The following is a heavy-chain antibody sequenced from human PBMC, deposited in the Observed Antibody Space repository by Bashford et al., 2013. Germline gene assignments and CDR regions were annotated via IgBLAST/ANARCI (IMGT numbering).Heavy chain of an antibody. J-gene: IGHJ4*02. CDR3: ASHKPTIRYFDY. Sequence: SETLSLTCTVSGGSISSSSYYWAWIRQSPGNGLEWIGSINYVGSTYHKSSLQSRVTMSIDTAKNQFSLRMNSMTAADTAVYYCASHKPTIRYFDYWGPGKPWSPSP. CDR2: INYVGST. V-gene: IGHV4-39*07. CDR1: GGSISSSSYY. D-gene: IGHD1-14*01.